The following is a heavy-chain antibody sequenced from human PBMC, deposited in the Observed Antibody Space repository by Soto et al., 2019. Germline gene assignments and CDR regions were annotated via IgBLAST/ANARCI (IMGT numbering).Heavy chain of an antibody. CDR2: ISNDGSNK. V-gene: IGHV3-30*18. CDR3: AKGFGNYRAFDY. J-gene: IGHJ4*02. Sequence: GGSPRLSCAASGFRFSTYGMHWVRQAPGKGLEWVAFISNDGSNKYYADSVKGRFTISRDNSKNTLYLQMNSLRAEDTAVYYCAKGFGNYRAFDYWGQGTLVTVSS. CDR1: GFRFSTYG. D-gene: IGHD1-7*01.